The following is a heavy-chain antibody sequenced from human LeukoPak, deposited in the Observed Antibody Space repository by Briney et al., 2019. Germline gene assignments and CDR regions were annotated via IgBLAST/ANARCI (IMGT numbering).Heavy chain of an antibody. Sequence: PGGSLRLSCAASGFTFRYGIHWVRQARGKVLEWVGVIWYDGSEKEYAESVRGRFTISRGNSKNTVYLQMTSLRVEDTAMYYCAKQGTFTSSSSWFLDSWGQGTLVTVSS. CDR3: AKQGTFTSSSSWFLDS. CDR2: IWYDGSEK. J-gene: IGHJ4*02. CDR1: GFTFRYG. V-gene: IGHV3-33*06. D-gene: IGHD6-13*01.